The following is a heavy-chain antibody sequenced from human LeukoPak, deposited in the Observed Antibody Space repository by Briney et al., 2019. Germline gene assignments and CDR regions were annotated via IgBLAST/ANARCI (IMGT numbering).Heavy chain of an antibody. V-gene: IGHV4-4*07. CDR1: GDSISSYY. Sequence: SKTLSLTCTVSGDSISSYYWNWIRQPAGKGLEWIGRIYASGYTEYNPSLQTRVTMSVDTSKHEFSLKVDTVTAADTAVYFRARNHIVTGTYFDSWGQGILVTVSS. J-gene: IGHJ4*02. CDR3: ARNHIVTGTYFDS. CDR2: IYASGYT. D-gene: IGHD3-10*01.